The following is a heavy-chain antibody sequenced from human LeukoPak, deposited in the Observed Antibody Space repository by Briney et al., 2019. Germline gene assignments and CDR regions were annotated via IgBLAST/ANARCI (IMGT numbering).Heavy chain of an antibody. CDR1: GYIFTAYY. CDR3: ARDLSGGALGAFDI. V-gene: IGHV1-2*02. CDR2: INPNSGGT. D-gene: IGHD2-15*01. Sequence: ASVKVSCTASGYIFTAYYIHWLRQAPGQGLEWMGWINPNSGGTSFALNFQGRVTLPRDTSISTVYMELSRLRSDDTAVYYCARDLSGGALGAFDIWGQGTLVTVSS. J-gene: IGHJ3*02.